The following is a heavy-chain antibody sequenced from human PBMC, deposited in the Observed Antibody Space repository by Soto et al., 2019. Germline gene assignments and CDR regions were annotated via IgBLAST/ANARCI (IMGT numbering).Heavy chain of an antibody. V-gene: IGHV3-23*01. D-gene: IGHD3-22*01. J-gene: IGHJ4*02. CDR2: IGGRATSA. Sequence: EVQLLESGGGLVQPGGSLRLSCAASGFTFSNYAMSWVRQAPGKGLEWVSGIGGRATSAYYADSVKGRFAISRDNSYNTLFLQLNSLRAEDTAVYYCAKSRYSDRRGDFYDFWGQGTLVSVSS. CDR3: AKSRYSDRRGDFYDF. CDR1: GFTFSNYA.